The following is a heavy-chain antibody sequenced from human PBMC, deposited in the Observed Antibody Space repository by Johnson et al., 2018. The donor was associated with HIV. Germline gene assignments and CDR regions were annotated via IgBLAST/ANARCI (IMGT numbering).Heavy chain of an antibody. CDR1: GFTVSSNY. V-gene: IGHV3-66*02. CDR3: ARDRHTLPGPDAFDI. D-gene: IGHD3-16*02. Sequence: VQLVESGGGLVQPGGSLRLSCAASGFTVSSNYMSWVRQAPGKGLEWVSVIDSAGYTYYADSVEGRFTISRENSKNMLFLQMNSLRAEDTAVYYCARDRHTLPGPDAFDIWGQGTMVTVSS. CDR2: IDSAGYT. J-gene: IGHJ3*02.